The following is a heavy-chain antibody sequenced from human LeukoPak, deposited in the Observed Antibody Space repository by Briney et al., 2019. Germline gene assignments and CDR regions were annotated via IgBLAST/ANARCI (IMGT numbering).Heavy chain of an antibody. J-gene: IGHJ3*02. CDR2: IYYSGST. D-gene: IGHD3-10*01. Sequence: PSETLSLTCTVSGGSSSSGDYYWSRIRQPPGKGLEWIGYIYYSGSTYYNPSLKSRVTISVDTSKNQFSLKLSSVTAADTAVYYCARGGSGLGGAFDIWGQGTMVTVSS. V-gene: IGHV4-30-4*08. CDR1: GGSSSSGDYY. CDR3: ARGGSGLGGAFDI.